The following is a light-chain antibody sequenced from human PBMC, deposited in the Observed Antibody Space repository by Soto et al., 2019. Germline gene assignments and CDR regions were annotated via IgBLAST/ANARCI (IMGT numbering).Light chain of an antibody. CDR3: QQYNIYWT. CDR2: KAS. CDR1: QSINSW. Sequence: DIPMTQSPSTLSASVGDRVTITCRASQSINSWLAWYQQKAGKAPKLLIYKASSLESGVPSRFSGSGSGTEFTRTISSPQPDDFATYYCQQYNIYWTFGQGTKVEIK. J-gene: IGKJ1*01. V-gene: IGKV1-5*03.